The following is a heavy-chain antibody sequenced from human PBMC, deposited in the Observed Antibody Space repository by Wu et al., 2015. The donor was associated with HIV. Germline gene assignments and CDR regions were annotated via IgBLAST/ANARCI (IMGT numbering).Heavy chain of an antibody. V-gene: IGHV1-69*01. J-gene: IGHJ6*03. CDR2: FTTIFGTA. D-gene: IGHD1-1*01. CDR1: GGTFSSYG. Sequence: QVQLVQSGAEVKKPGSSVKVSCETSGGTFSSYGVSWVRQAPGQGLEWMGGFTTIFGTANYAQKFQDRVTITADESTGTAYMELRSLRSEDTAVYYCARDLFSAQIGTDYYYYYYMDVWGKGTTVTVSS. CDR3: ARDLFSAQIGTDYYYYYYMDV.